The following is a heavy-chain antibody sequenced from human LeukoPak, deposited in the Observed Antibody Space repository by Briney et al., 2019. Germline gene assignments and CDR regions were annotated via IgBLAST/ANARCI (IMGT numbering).Heavy chain of an antibody. CDR2: ISSSSSYI. CDR1: GFTFSSYS. CDR3: ARDWDSSGYYYFFAY. V-gene: IGHV3-21*01. D-gene: IGHD3-22*01. Sequence: PGGSLRLSCAASGFTFSSYSMNWVRQAPGKGLEWVSSISSSSSYIYYADSVKGRFTISRDNAKNSLYLQMNSLRAEDTAVYYCARDWDSSGYYYFFAYWGQGTLVTVSS. J-gene: IGHJ4*02.